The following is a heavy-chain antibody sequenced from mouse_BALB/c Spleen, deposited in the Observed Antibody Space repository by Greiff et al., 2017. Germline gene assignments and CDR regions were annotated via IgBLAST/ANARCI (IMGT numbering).Heavy chain of an antibody. Sequence: EVKVVESGGGLVQPGGSLKLSCAASGFTFSSYTMSWVRQTPEKRLEWVAYISNGGGSTYYPDTVKGRFTISRDNAKNTLYLQMSSLKSEDTAMYYCARQAGSYYFDYWGQGTTLTVSS. J-gene: IGHJ2*01. V-gene: IGHV5-12-2*01. CDR1: GFTFSSYT. CDR2: ISNGGGST. CDR3: ARQAGSYYFDY.